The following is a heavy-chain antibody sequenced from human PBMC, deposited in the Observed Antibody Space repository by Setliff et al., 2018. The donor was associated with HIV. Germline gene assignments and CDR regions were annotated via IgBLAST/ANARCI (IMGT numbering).Heavy chain of an antibody. Sequence: SETLSLTCTVSSGSISGFYWTWIRQPAGKGLEWFGRISASGTTVYNPSLKSRVIMSVDTSKKYFALRVTSVTAADSAVYYCARDTWFGESEDPFYYYMDVWGKGTTVTVSS. J-gene: IGHJ6*03. CDR2: ISASGTT. CDR3: ARDTWFGESEDPFYYYMDV. D-gene: IGHD3-10*01. V-gene: IGHV4-4*07. CDR1: SGSISGFY.